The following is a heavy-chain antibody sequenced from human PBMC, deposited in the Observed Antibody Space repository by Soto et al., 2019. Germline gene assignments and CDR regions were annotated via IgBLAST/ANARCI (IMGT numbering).Heavy chain of an antibody. Sequence: GGSLRLSCAASGFTFSTYAMAWVRQAPGKGLEWVSAISGSGTTAYYADSVKGRFIFSRDNPKNTMYLQMNSLRAEDTAVYFCAKTTDGWFSAFEIWGQGTVVTVSS. CDR3: AKTTDGWFSAFEI. CDR1: GFTFSTYA. CDR2: ISGSGTTA. D-gene: IGHD6-19*01. V-gene: IGHV3-23*01. J-gene: IGHJ3*02.